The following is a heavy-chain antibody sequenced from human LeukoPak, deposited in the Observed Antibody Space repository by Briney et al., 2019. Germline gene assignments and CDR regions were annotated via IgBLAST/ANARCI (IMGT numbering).Heavy chain of an antibody. V-gene: IGHV1-2*02. J-gene: IGHJ4*02. CDR3: ARGLYEGGGYSGYDLDY. CDR2: INPNSGGT. CDR1: GYTFTNYG. D-gene: IGHD5-12*01. Sequence: ASVRVSCKASGYTFTNYGISWVRQAPGQGLEWMGWINPNSGGTNYAQKFQGRVTMTRDTSISTAYMELSRLRSDDTAVYYCARGLYEGGGYSGYDLDYWGQGTLVTVSS.